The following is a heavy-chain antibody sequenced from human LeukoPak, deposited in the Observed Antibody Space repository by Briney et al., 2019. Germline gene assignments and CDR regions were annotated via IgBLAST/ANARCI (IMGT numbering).Heavy chain of an antibody. CDR1: GFIFSSYG. J-gene: IGHJ4*02. V-gene: IGHV3-33*06. D-gene: IGHD3-22*01. CDR2: IWHDGSND. CDR3: AKVTGDYYDTSGAFDY. Sequence: GGSLRLSCAASGFIFSSYGMHWVRQAPGKGLEWVAGIWHDGSNDDYADSVKGRFTISRDNSKNTLYLQMNSLRAEDTAIYYCAKVTGDYYDTSGAFDYWGQGTLVTVSS.